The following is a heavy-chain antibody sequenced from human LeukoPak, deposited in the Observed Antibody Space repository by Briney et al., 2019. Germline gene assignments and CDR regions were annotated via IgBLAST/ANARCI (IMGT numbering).Heavy chain of an antibody. CDR2: ISGGGPRT. J-gene: IGHJ3*02. V-gene: IGHV3-23*01. CDR3: AKGTCTDRSCYGNAYDM. CDR1: GLTFNSYA. D-gene: IGHD2-15*01. Sequence: GGSLTLSCAASGLTFNSYAMNWIRQAPGKGLEWVSTISGGGPRTYYADSVKGRFTIARDNANNTVYLLMSSLRAEDTAVYYCAKGTCTDRSCYGNAYDMWGQGTKVTVSS.